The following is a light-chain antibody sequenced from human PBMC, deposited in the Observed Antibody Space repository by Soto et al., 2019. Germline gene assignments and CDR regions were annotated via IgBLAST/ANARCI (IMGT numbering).Light chain of an antibody. V-gene: IGKV1-5*03. J-gene: IGKJ1*01. Sequence: DIQMTQSHSTLSGSVGDRVTITCRASQTISSWLAWYQQKPGKAPKLLIYKASTLKSGVPSRFSGSGSGTEFTLTISSLQSEDSAVYYCHQYNNWPQTCGQGTKGDIK. CDR2: KAS. CDR3: HQYNNWPQT. CDR1: QTISSW.